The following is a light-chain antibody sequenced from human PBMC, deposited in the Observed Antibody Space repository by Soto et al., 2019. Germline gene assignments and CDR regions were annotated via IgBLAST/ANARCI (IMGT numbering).Light chain of an antibody. CDR2: KAS. V-gene: IGKV1-5*03. Sequence: DIQMTQSPSTLSASVGDRVTITCRASQSISSWLAWYQQKPGKAPKLLINKASSLESGVPSRFSGSGSGTEFTLTISSLQPDDFATYYCQHYNNYLWTFGQGTKVDIK. J-gene: IGKJ1*01. CDR3: QHYNNYLWT. CDR1: QSISSW.